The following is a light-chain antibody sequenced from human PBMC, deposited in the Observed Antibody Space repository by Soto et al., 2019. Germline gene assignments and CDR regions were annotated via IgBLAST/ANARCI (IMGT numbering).Light chain of an antibody. Sequence: QSVLAQPASVSGSPGQSITISCIGTRSDIGGYNYVSWHQQHPGKAPKLMIYEAYERPLGVSNRFSGSKSGNTASLTISGLQNEDEADYYCSSYTSSSTLTYVFGTGTKVTVL. V-gene: IGLV2-14*03. CDR1: RSDIGGYNY. CDR2: EAY. J-gene: IGLJ1*01. CDR3: SSYTSSSTLTYV.